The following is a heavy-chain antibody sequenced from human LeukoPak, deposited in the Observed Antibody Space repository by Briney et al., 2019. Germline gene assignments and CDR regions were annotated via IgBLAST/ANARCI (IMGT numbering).Heavy chain of an antibody. D-gene: IGHD3-22*01. Sequence: GGSLRLSCAASGFTFDDYAIHWVRQAPGKGLEWVSGINWNSGSKHYADSVKGRFTISRDNAKNSLYLQMNSLRAEDTALYFCAKDFSSGYYYFDYWGQGTLVTVSS. CDR1: GFTFDDYA. J-gene: IGHJ4*02. V-gene: IGHV3-9*01. CDR3: AKDFSSGYYYFDY. CDR2: INWNSGSK.